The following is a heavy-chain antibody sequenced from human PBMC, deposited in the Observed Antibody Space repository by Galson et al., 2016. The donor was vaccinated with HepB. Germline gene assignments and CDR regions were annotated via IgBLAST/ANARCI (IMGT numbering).Heavy chain of an antibody. CDR2: ISTDGGRR. V-gene: IGHV3-64*04. J-gene: IGHJ5*02. CDR1: GFTFRSYA. D-gene: IGHD3-10*01. CDR3: ARGWQRFDP. Sequence: SLRLSCAASGFTFRSYAMHWARQAPGTRPEYVSAISTDGGRRYYADSVKGRVTISRDNPENTLYLQMNSLRAEDTAVYHCARGWQRFDPWGQGTQVTVSS.